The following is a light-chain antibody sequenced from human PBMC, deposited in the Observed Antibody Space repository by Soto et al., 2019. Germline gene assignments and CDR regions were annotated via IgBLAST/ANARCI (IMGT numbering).Light chain of an antibody. CDR2: LGS. CDR1: QSLLHSNGYNY. CDR3: QHYNTWPPWT. Sequence: IIMTQSPLYLPVTPGEPASISCRSSQSLLHSNGYNYLDWYLQKPGQSPQLLIYLGSNRASGVPDRFSGSGSETEFTLTISSLQSEDFAVYYCQHYNTWPPWTFGQGTKVDI. V-gene: IGKV2-28*01. J-gene: IGKJ1*01.